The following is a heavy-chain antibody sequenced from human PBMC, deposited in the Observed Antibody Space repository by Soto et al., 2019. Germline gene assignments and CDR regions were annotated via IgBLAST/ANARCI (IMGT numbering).Heavy chain of an antibody. CDR2: IKSKTDGGTT. V-gene: IGHV3-15*07. CDR1: GFTFSNAW. D-gene: IGHD3-22*01. Sequence: GGSLRLSCAASGFTFSNAWMNWVRQAPGKGLEWVGRIKSKTDGGTTDYAAPVKGRFTISRDDSKNTLYLQMNSLKTEDTAVYYCTTLPTYYYDSSGPLLYDYWGQGTLVTVSS. CDR3: TTLPTYYYDSSGPLLYDY. J-gene: IGHJ4*02.